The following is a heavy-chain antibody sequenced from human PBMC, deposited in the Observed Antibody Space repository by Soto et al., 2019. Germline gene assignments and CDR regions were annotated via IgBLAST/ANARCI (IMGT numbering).Heavy chain of an antibody. CDR3: ARVRYCSGGSCYPRFDP. D-gene: IGHD2-15*01. CDR1: GGSISSGGYY. Sequence: QVQLQESGPGLVKPSQTLSLTCTVSGGSISSGGYYWSWIRQHPGKGLEWIGYIYYSGSTHYNPSLKRRVTISVDTSKNQFSLKLSSVTAADTAVYYCARVRYCSGGSCYPRFDPWGQGTLVTVSS. V-gene: IGHV4-31*03. CDR2: IYYSGST. J-gene: IGHJ5*02.